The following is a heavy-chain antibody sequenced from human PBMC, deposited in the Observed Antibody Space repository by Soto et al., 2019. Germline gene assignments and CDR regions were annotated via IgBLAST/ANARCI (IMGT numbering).Heavy chain of an antibody. Sequence: GGSLRLSCAASGFTFSSYGMHWVRQAPGKGLEWVAVISYDGSNKYYADSVKGRFTISRDNSKNTLYLQMNSLRAEDTAVYYCAKDFRLGGSGYSPIDAFDIWGQGTMVTVSS. CDR3: AKDFRLGGSGYSPIDAFDI. J-gene: IGHJ3*02. D-gene: IGHD3-3*01. CDR2: ISYDGSNK. V-gene: IGHV3-30*18. CDR1: GFTFSSYG.